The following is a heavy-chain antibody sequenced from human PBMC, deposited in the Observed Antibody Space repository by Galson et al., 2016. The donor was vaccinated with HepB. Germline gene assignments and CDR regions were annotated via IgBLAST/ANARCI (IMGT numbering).Heavy chain of an antibody. Sequence: QSGAEVKKPGESLKISCKGSGYSFTSYWIGWVRQMPGKGLEWMGIIYPGDSDTRYSPSFQGQVTISADKSISTAYLQWSSLKASDTAMYYCARHPGSSVVVITTGDWYFDLWGRGTLVTV. CDR2: IYPGDSDT. J-gene: IGHJ2*01. CDR1: GYSFTSYW. CDR3: ARHPGSSVVVITTGDWYFDL. V-gene: IGHV5-51*01. D-gene: IGHD3-22*01.